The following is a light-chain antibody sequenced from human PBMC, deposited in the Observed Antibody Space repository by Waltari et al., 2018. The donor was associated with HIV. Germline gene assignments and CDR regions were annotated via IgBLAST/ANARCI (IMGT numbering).Light chain of an antibody. CDR1: QAISTS. V-gene: IGKV1D-13*01. Sequence: AIHLTQSPSSLSASLGDRVTLTCRASQAISTSFAWYQQRPGSTPKLLIYDVSSLDRGVPSRFSGSGFDTHFTLTINGLRAEDFATYHCQQYKNFPITFGRGTRLEIK. J-gene: IGKJ5*01. CDR2: DVS. CDR3: QQYKNFPIT.